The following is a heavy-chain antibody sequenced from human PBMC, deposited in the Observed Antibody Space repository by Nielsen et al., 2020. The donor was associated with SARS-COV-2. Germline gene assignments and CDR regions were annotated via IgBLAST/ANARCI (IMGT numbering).Heavy chain of an antibody. CDR2: MNPSSGNI. J-gene: IGHJ5*02. CDR3: AREDVGRDGTSWLDH. Sequence: ASVKVSCKASGYTFTSYDINWVRQATGQGLEWMGWMNPSSGNIGYAQKFQGRLTVTRNISTSTVYMVLSSLRSDDTAVYFCAREDVGRDGTSWLDHWGQGALITVSS. CDR1: GYTFTSYD. V-gene: IGHV1-8*01. D-gene: IGHD5-24*01.